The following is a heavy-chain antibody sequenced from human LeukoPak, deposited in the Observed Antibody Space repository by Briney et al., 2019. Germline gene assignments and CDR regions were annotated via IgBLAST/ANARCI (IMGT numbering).Heavy chain of an antibody. CDR3: AGAPYTAYFDY. V-gene: IGHV3-53*01. CDR1: GFTVSSNY. Sequence: GGSLRLSCAASGFTVSSNYMTWVRQAPGQGLEWVSLIYPGGNTYYADSVKGRFTISRDNSKNTLYLQMTSLRAEDTAVYYCAGAPYTAYFDYWGQGTLVTVSS. D-gene: IGHD3-16*01. CDR2: IYPGGNT. J-gene: IGHJ4*02.